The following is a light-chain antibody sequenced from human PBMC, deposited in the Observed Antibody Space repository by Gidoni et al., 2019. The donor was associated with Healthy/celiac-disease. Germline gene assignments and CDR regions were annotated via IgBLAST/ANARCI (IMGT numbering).Light chain of an antibody. V-gene: IGLV2-14*01. CDR3: SSYTSSSTLVV. J-gene: IGLJ2*01. Sequence: QSALTQPASASGSPGQSITISCTGTSSDVGGYNYVSWYQQHPGKDPKLMIYEVSNRPSGVSNRFSGSKAGNTASLTISVLQAEDEADYYCSSYTSSSTLVVFGGGTKLTVL. CDR1: SSDVGGYNY. CDR2: EVS.